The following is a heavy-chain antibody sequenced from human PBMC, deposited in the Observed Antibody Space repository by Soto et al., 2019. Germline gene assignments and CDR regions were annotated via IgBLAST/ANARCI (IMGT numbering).Heavy chain of an antibody. CDR1: GFTFSDYY. V-gene: IGHV3-11*06. J-gene: IGHJ4*02. D-gene: IGHD5-12*01. CDR2: ISSSSSYT. CDR3: ARVGNGYDHFDY. Sequence: PGGSLRLSCAASGFTFSDYYMSWIRQAPGKGLEWVSYISSSSSYTNYADSVKGRFTISRDNPKNSLYLQMNSLRAEDTAVYYCARVGNGYDHFDYWGQGTLVTVSS.